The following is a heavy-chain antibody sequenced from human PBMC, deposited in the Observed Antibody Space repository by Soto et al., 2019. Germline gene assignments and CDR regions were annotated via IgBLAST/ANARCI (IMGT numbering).Heavy chain of an antibody. J-gene: IGHJ4*01. Sequence: QVQLVDSGGGLVKPGGSLRLSCEASGITFTDYYMGWIRQAPGEGLELVSYISSSGNTIYYGDSVKGRFTISRDNAKNSLYLQVNSLRAEDTAVYYCARNTYTVTADYWGHGTLFTVSS. D-gene: IGHD4-17*01. CDR2: ISSSGNTI. V-gene: IGHV3-11*01. CDR1: GITFTDYY. CDR3: ARNTYTVTADY.